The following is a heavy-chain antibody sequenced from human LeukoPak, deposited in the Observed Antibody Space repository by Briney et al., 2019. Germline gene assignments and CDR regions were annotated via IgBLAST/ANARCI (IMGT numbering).Heavy chain of an antibody. Sequence: SQTLSLTCTVSGGSISSGGYYWSWIRQHPGKGLEWIGYIYYSGSTYYNPSPKSRVTISVDTSKNQFSLKLSSVTAADTAVYYCARGIVVVPAAIGVLNLWFDPWGQGTLVTVSS. J-gene: IGHJ5*02. D-gene: IGHD2-2*02. CDR2: IYYSGST. CDR1: GGSISSGGYY. CDR3: ARGIVVVPAAIGVLNLWFDP. V-gene: IGHV4-31*03.